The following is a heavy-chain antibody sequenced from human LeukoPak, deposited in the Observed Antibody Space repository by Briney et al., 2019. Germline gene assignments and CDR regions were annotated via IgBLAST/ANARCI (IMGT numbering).Heavy chain of an antibody. CDR1: GFTFSDHY. Sequence: GGSLRLSCAAPGFTFSDHYMDWVRQAPGKGLEWVGRTRNKANSYTTEYAASVKGRFTISRDDSKNSLYLRMTSLKTEDTAVYYCARVSLGGVIPHWGQGTLVAVSS. V-gene: IGHV3-72*01. J-gene: IGHJ4*02. D-gene: IGHD3-16*02. CDR3: ARVSLGGVIPH. CDR2: TRNKANSYTT.